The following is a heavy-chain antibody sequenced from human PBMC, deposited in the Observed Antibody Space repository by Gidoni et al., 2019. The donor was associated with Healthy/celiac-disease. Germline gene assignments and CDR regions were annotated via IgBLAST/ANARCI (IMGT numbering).Heavy chain of an antibody. CDR3: ASYDYGFDY. Sequence: QVQLVQSSAELKKPGSSVKVSCKASGGTFSSYAISWVREAPGQGLEWMGRMITIRGIANDEQKSQGRVTINEEKSTSTAYMELSSLRSEDKAVYYCASYDYGFDYWGQGTLVTVSS. J-gene: IGHJ4*02. CDR2: MITIRGIA. D-gene: IGHD4-17*01. V-gene: IGHV1-69*04. CDR1: GGTFSSYA.